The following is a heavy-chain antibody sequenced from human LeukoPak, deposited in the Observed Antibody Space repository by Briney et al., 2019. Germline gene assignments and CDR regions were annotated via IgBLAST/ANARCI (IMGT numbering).Heavy chain of an antibody. V-gene: IGHV3-9*01. CDR2: ISWNSGSI. CDR1: GFTFDDYA. J-gene: IGHJ5*02. D-gene: IGHD3-3*01. CDR3: AKALRFLEWLPFDP. Sequence: PGRSLRLSCAASGFTFDDYAMHWVRQAPGKGLEWVSGISWNSGSIGYADSVKGRFTISRDNAKNSLYLQMNSLRAEDTALYYCAKALRFLEWLPFDPWAQETLVTVSS.